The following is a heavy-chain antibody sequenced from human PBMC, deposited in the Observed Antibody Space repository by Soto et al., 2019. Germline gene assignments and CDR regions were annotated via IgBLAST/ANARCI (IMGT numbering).Heavy chain of an antibody. V-gene: IGHV3-23*01. CDR3: AKEVEGGWYYFDY. CDR1: GFTFSTYA. D-gene: IGHD2-15*01. Sequence: EVQLLESGGGLVQPGGSLTLSCAASGFTFSTYAMTWVRQAPGKGLEWVPTISDSDGSTYYADSVKGRFTISRDNSKNTVYLQMNSLRAEDTAVYYCAKEVEGGWYYFDYWGQGTLVTVSS. CDR2: ISDSDGST. J-gene: IGHJ4*02.